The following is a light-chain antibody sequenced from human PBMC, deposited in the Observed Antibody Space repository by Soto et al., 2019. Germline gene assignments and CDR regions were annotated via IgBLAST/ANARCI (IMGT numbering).Light chain of an antibody. V-gene: IGKV1-5*01. Sequence: IQLTQSPSSLSASVGDRVTITCRASQSISSWLAWYQQKPGKAPKLLIYDVSSLESGVPSRFSGSGSGTEFTLTISSLQSEDSAVYFCQQYNNWPFSFGQGTRLEIK. J-gene: IGKJ5*01. CDR1: QSISSW. CDR3: QQYNNWPFS. CDR2: DVS.